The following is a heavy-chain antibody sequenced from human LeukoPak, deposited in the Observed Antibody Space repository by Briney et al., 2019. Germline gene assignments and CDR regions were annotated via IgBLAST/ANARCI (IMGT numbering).Heavy chain of an antibody. Sequence: GGSLRLSCAASGFTFSSYDMHWVRQATGKGLEWVSAIGVAANTFYSGSVKGRFTISRENTKNSLYLLMTSLRAEDTAVYYCARQNTPHGNFDYWGQGILVTVSS. D-gene: IGHD1-26*01. CDR1: GFTFSSYD. J-gene: IGHJ4*02. CDR3: ARQNTPHGNFDY. V-gene: IGHV3-13*01. CDR2: IGVAANT.